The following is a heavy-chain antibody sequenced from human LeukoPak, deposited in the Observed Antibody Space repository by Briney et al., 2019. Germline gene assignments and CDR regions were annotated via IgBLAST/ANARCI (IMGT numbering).Heavy chain of an antibody. V-gene: IGHV3-7*01. Sequence: PGGSLRLSCAASGFTLSSYWMSWVRQAPGKGLEWVANIKQDGSEKYYVDSVKGRFTISRDDAKNSLYLQMNSLRAEDTAVYYCARGSTVTTFDYWGQGTLVTVSS. J-gene: IGHJ4*02. CDR1: GFTLSSYW. CDR2: IKQDGSEK. CDR3: ARGSTVTTFDY. D-gene: IGHD4-17*01.